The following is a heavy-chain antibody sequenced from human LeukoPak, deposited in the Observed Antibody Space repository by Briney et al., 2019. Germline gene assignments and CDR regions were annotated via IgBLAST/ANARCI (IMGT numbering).Heavy chain of an antibody. CDR3: ARLMTTVTPSAFDY. Sequence: PGGSLRLSCAASGFTFSDYYMTWIRQAPGKGLECISYISSSDNNIYYADSVKGRFTTSRDNAKNSLYLQMNSLRAEDTAVYYCARLMTTVTPSAFDYWGQGTLVTVSS. CDR2: ISSSDNNI. D-gene: IGHD4-17*01. J-gene: IGHJ4*02. V-gene: IGHV3-11*04. CDR1: GFTFSDYY.